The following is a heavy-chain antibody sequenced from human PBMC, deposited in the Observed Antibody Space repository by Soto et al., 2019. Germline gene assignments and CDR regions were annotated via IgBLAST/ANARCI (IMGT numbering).Heavy chain of an antibody. CDR3: ARARRFLYYYYMDV. Sequence: SETLSLTCAVYGGSFSGYYWSWIRQPPGKGLEWIGEINHSGSTNYNPSLKSRVTISVDTSKNQFSLKLSSVTAADTAVYYCARARRFLYYYYMDVWGKGTTVTVSS. V-gene: IGHV4-34*01. CDR1: GGSFSGYY. J-gene: IGHJ6*03. CDR2: INHSGST. D-gene: IGHD3-3*01.